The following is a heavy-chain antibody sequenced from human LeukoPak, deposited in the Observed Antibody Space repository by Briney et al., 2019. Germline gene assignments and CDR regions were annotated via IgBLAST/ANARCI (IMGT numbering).Heavy chain of an antibody. Sequence: SGRSLRLSCAASGFTFSDYYMSWIRQAPGEGLEWVSYISSMGRTIYYADSVKGRFTISRDNAKNSLYLQMNSRRAEDTAVYYCARGGSSWYSPRYYYYYMDVWGKGTTVTVSS. D-gene: IGHD6-13*01. CDR3: ARGGSSWYSPRYYYYYMDV. J-gene: IGHJ6*03. CDR1: GFTFSDYY. V-gene: IGHV3-11*04. CDR2: ISSMGRTI.